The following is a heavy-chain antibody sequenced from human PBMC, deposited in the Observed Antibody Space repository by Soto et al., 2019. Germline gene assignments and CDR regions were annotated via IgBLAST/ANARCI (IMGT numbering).Heavy chain of an antibody. CDR1: GFTFSSYS. J-gene: IGHJ4*02. CDR2: ISSSSSTI. V-gene: IGHV3-48*02. D-gene: IGHD4-17*01. Sequence: PGGSLRLSCAASGFTFSSYSMNWVRQAPGKGLEWVSYISSSSSTIYYADSVKGRFTISRDNAKNSLYLQMNSLRDEDTAVYYCARDDTWGDYLMLDYWGQGTLVTVSS. CDR3: ARDDTWGDYLMLDY.